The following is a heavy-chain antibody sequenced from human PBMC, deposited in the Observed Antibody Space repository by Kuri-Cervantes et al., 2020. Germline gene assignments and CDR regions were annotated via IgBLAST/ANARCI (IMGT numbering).Heavy chain of an antibody. V-gene: IGHV3-11*04. J-gene: IGHJ3*01. CDR1: GFTFSDYH. CDR2: ISSSGSTI. CDR3: VKDPWDKSRDDFDL. D-gene: IGHD5-24*01. Sequence: GGSLRLSCAASGFTFSDYHMSWIRQAPGKGLEWVSYISSSGSTIYYADSVKGRFTISRDNSKNTVYLQMYSLTVEDTAVYYCVKDPWDKSRDDFDLWGQGTRVTVSS.